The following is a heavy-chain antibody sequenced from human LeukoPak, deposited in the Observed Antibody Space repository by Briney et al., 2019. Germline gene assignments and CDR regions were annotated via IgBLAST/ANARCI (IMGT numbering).Heavy chain of an antibody. CDR3: ARDWTYYYDSSGYPYYYYYYMDV. D-gene: IGHD3-22*01. V-gene: IGHV1-18*01. J-gene: IGHJ6*03. CDR2: ISAYNGNT. Sequence: ASVKVSCKASGYTFTSYGISWVRQAPGQGLEWMGWISAYNGNTNYAQKLQGRVTMTTDTSTSTAYMELRSLRSDDTAVYYCARDWTYYYDSSGYPYYYYYYMDVWGKGTTVTVSS. CDR1: GYTFTSYG.